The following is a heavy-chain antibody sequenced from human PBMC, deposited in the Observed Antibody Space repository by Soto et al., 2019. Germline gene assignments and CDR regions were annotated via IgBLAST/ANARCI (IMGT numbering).Heavy chain of an antibody. CDR3: VKDRVPGADGNYYGMDV. V-gene: IGHV3-30*18. D-gene: IGHD6-19*01. CDR2: ISYDGSDK. J-gene: IGHJ6*02. Sequence: QVQLVESGGGVVQPGRSLRLSCRVSGFTSNNSGMHWVRQAPGKGLEWMAVISYDGSDKYYADSVKGRVIISRDNSKNTLNLEMNSLRAGDTAIYYCVKDRVPGADGNYYGMDVWGQGTTVTVSS. CDR1: GFTSNNSG.